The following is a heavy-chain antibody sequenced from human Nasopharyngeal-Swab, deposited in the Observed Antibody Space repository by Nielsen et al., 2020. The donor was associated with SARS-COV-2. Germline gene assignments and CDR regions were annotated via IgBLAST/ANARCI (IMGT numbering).Heavy chain of an antibody. CDR3: AKDSPCSGGSRYLRYYFDY. CDR2: ISSSSSYI. D-gene: IGHD2-15*01. J-gene: IGHJ4*02. V-gene: IGHV3-21*04. Sequence: WIRQPPGKGLEWVSSISSSSSYIYYADSVKGRFTISRDNAKNSLYLQMNSLRAEDTAVYYCAKDSPCSGGSRYLRYYFDYWGQGTLVTVSS.